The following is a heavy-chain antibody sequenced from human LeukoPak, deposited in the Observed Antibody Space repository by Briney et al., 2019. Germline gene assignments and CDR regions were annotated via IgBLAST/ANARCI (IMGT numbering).Heavy chain of an antibody. CDR1: GFTFSNAW. V-gene: IGHV3-15*01. Sequence: GGSLRLSCAASGFTFSNAWMSWVRQAPGKGLEWVGRIKSKTDGGTTDYAAPVKGRFTISRDDSKNIAYVQLNSLKTEDTAVYYCARDNYDILTGSFFDYWGQGTLVTVSS. J-gene: IGHJ4*02. D-gene: IGHD3-9*01. CDR3: ARDNYDILTGSFFDY. CDR2: IKSKTDGGTT.